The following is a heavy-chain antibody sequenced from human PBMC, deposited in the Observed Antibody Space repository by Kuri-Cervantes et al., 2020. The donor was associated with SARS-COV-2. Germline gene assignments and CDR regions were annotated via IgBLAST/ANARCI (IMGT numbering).Heavy chain of an antibody. CDR1: GYSISSGYY. V-gene: IGHV4-38-2*02. Sequence: SETLSLTCSVSGYSISSGYYWGWIRQSPGKGLEWIGSIFHSGSTYYNPSLKSRVTISVDTSKNQISLRLGSVTSADTAMYYCARDTYSPGIGDRDSDVFDNWGQGTMVTVSS. J-gene: IGHJ3*02. CDR2: IFHSGST. D-gene: IGHD2-21*01. CDR3: ARDTYSPGIGDRDSDVFDN.